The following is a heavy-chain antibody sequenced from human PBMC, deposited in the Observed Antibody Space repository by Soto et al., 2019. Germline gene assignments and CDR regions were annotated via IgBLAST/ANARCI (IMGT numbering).Heavy chain of an antibody. J-gene: IGHJ4*02. CDR2: INQDGGGT. Sequence: VGSLRLSCVASGFTFSSSFMGWVRQAPGKGLEWVANINQDGGGTYYVDSVEGRFTISRDNAKDSLYLQMNSLRGEDTAVYYCARYFRGSGRCFFDYRGQGTLVTAPQ. CDR3: ARYFRGSGRCFFDY. V-gene: IGHV3-7*03. CDR1: GFTFSSSF. D-gene: IGHD6-19*01.